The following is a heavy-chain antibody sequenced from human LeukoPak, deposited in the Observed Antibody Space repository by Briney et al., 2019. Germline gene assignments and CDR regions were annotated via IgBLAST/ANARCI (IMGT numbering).Heavy chain of an antibody. Sequence: ASVKVSCKASGGTFSSYAISWVRQAPGQGLEWMEGIIPIFGTANYAQKFQGRVTMTSDTSTSTVYMELSSLRSEDTAVYYCARDQQWLITGEDAFDIWGQGTMVTVSS. CDR3: ARDQQWLITGEDAFDI. J-gene: IGHJ3*02. CDR2: IIPIFGTA. D-gene: IGHD6-19*01. V-gene: IGHV1-69*05. CDR1: GGTFSSYA.